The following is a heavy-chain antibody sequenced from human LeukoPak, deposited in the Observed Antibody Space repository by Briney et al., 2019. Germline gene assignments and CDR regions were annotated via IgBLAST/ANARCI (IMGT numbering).Heavy chain of an antibody. J-gene: IGHJ4*02. Sequence: SETLSLTCTVSGYSISSGYYWGRIRQPPGKGLEWIGSIYHSGSTYYNPSLKSRVTISVDTSKNQFSLKLSSVTAADTAVYYCARDGGYFDYWGQGTLVTVSS. CDR3: ARDGGYFDY. D-gene: IGHD3-16*01. CDR2: IYHSGST. V-gene: IGHV4-38-2*02. CDR1: GYSISSGYY.